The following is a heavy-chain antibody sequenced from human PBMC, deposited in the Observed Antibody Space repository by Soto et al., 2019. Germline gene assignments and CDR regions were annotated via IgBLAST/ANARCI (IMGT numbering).Heavy chain of an antibody. Sequence: SETLSLTCTVSGGSISSSSYHWGWIRQPPGKGLEWIGSMFYGGSTYYNPSLKSRVTISVDTSKSQFSLKLSSVTAADTAVYYCARTLDVDIVATGFRAQRTPVTVSS. D-gene: IGHD5-12*01. J-gene: IGHJ4*02. V-gene: IGHV4-39*01. CDR3: ARTLDVDIVATGF. CDR1: GGSISSSSYH. CDR2: MFYGGST.